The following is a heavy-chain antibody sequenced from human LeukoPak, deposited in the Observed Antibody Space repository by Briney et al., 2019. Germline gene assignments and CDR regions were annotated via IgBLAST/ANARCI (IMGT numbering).Heavy chain of an antibody. Sequence: GASVKVSCEASGYTFTSYYMHCVRQAPGQGLEWIGIINPSGGSTSYAQKFQRRVTMTRDTSTSTVYMEMSSLRSEDTAVYYCARDRDSSSPSGYMDVWGKGTTVTVSS. V-gene: IGHV1-46*03. J-gene: IGHJ6*03. CDR3: ARDRDSSSPSGYMDV. CDR1: GYTFTSYY. D-gene: IGHD6-6*01. CDR2: INPSGGST.